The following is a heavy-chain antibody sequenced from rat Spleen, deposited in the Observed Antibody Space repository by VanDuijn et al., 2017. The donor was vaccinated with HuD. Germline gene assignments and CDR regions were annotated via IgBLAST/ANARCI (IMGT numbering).Heavy chain of an antibody. V-gene: IGHV5-46*01. Sequence: EVQLVESGGGLVQPGRSLKLSCAASGFTFSPFAMAWVRQAPKKGLEWVASISTSGGSTYYRDSVKGRFTISRDNAKSTLYLQMDSLRSEDTATYYCAREIRHYFDYWGQGILVTVSS. CDR3: AREIRHYFDY. J-gene: IGHJ2*01. CDR2: ISTSGGST. CDR1: GFTFSPFA.